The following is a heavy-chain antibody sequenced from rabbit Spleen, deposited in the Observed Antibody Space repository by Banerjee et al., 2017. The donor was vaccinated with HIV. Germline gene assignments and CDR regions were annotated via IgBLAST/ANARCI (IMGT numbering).Heavy chain of an antibody. CDR1: GFDFSSFG. Sequence: QSLEESGGGLVQPGGSLKLSCKASGFDFSSFGVCWVRQAPGKGLEWIGYMDPIFGITYFATWVNGRFTISSDNAQNTRYLQLNSLTAADTATYFCVREVAAKFNLWGPGTLVTVS. J-gene: IGHJ4*01. V-gene: IGHV1S7*01. D-gene: IGHD4-1*01. CDR3: VREVAAKFNL. CDR2: MDPIFGIT.